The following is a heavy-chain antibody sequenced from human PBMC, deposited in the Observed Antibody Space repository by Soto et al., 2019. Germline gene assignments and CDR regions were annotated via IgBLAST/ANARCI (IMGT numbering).Heavy chain of an antibody. Sequence: QVQLVESGGGVVQPGRSLRLSCVASGFTFRNYGMHWVRQAPGKGLAWVAVISDAGRTKYNLASVEGRFTISRDNSKNTVFLQMNSLRAEDTAVYYCAKGGGYSSGTNYAFDIWGQGTMVTVSS. CDR2: ISDAGRTK. J-gene: IGHJ3*02. V-gene: IGHV3-30*18. D-gene: IGHD5-18*01. CDR1: GFTFRNYG. CDR3: AKGGGYSSGTNYAFDI.